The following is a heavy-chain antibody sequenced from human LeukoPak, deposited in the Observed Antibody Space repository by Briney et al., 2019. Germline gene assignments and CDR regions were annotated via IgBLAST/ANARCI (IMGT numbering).Heavy chain of an antibody. Sequence: SETLSLNCTVAGDSIRTYYWSWIRPSPEKGLEWIVTIYSSGGTLYNPSLQSRVTMSLDRSKSQFSQKLSSVTAADMAVYYCARFAFCGANCWYYFDHWGPGALITVSS. CDR1: GDSIRTYY. CDR2: IYSSGGT. CDR3: ARFAFCGANCWYYFDH. J-gene: IGHJ4*02. V-gene: IGHV4-4*09. D-gene: IGHD2-21*02.